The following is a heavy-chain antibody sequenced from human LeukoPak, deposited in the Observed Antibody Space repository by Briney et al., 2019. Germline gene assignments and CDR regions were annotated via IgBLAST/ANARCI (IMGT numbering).Heavy chain of an antibody. D-gene: IGHD6-13*01. CDR1: GFTFSSYE. V-gene: IGHV3-48*03. J-gene: IGHJ4*02. Sequence: GGSLRLSCAASGFTFSSYEMNWVRQAPGKGLEWVSYISSSGSTIYYADSVKGRFTISRDNAKNSLYLQMNSLRAEDTAVYYCARDHSSSWSFDYWGQGTLVTVSS. CDR2: ISSSGSTI. CDR3: ARDHSSSWSFDY.